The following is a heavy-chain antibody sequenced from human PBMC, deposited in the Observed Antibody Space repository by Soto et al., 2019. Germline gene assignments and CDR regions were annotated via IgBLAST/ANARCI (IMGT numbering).Heavy chain of an antibody. CDR2: INGDGSSR. CDR1: GFTFRRYW. J-gene: IGHJ3*02. CDR3: VSLVERSDIAFDI. V-gene: IGHV3-74*01. Sequence: EVQLVESGGGLVQPGGSLRLSCAVSGFTFRRYWMHWVRQASGKGLVWVSRINGDGSSRSYADSVKGRCTISRDNAKNTLYLPMNSLRAEDTAVYYCVSLVERSDIAFDIWDQGTMVTVSS. D-gene: IGHD6-6*01.